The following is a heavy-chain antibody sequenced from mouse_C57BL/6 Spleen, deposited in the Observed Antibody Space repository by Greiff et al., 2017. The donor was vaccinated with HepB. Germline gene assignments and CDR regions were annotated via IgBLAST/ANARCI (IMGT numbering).Heavy chain of an antibody. Sequence: EVQGVESGGGLVKPGGSLKLSCAASGFTFSSYAMSWVRQTPEKRLEWVATISDGGSYTYYPDNVKGRFTISRDNAKNNLYLQMSHLKSEDTAMYYCARGQLGPFAYWGQGTLVTVSA. D-gene: IGHD4-1*02. J-gene: IGHJ3*01. V-gene: IGHV5-4*01. CDR2: ISDGGSYT. CDR1: GFTFSSYA. CDR3: ARGQLGPFAY.